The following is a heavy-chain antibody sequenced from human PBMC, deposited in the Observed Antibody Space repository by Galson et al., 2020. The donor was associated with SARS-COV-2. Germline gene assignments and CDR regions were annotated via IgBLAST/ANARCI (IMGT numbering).Heavy chain of an antibody. D-gene: IGHD3-10*01. CDR2: ITWSGSR. J-gene: IGHJ4*02. V-gene: IGHV3-20*04. CDR1: GFAFEDYA. Sequence: GESLKISCEASGFAFEDYAMSWIRQVPGKGLEWVSGITWSGSRYYIESVKGRFTVSRDNAKGSLYLQMNSLRVDDTAFYYCVRGFGEWEILGDYWGQGILITVSS. CDR3: VRGFGEWEILGDY.